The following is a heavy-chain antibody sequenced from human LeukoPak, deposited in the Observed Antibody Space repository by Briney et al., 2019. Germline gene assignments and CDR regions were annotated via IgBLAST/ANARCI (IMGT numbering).Heavy chain of an antibody. CDR2: ISGSGGST. CDR1: GFTFSSYG. J-gene: IGHJ4*02. V-gene: IGHV3-23*01. Sequence: GGTLRLSCAASGFTFSSYGMSWVRQAPGKGPEWVLSISGSGGSTWHADSVKGRFTIPRDNSKNTLYLQMNSLRAEDTAVYYCAKVLGTSSPLSYDYWGQGTLVTVSS. CDR3: AKVLGTSSPLSYDY. D-gene: IGHD2-2*01.